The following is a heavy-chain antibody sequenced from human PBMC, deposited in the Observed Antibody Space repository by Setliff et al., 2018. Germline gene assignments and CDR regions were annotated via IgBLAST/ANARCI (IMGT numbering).Heavy chain of an antibody. J-gene: IGHJ5*02. D-gene: IGHD4-17*01. CDR1: SFNLANYA. Sequence: HPGGSLRLSCVASSFNLANYAVTWVRQAPGKGLEWVSSIHVDGITTYYAGSVKGRFTISRDNSRNTLSLQMNSLRAEDTASYYCARDPNGDYVGAFDPWGQGIVVTVSS. V-gene: IGHV3-23*01. CDR3: ARDPNGDYVGAFDP. CDR2: IHVDGITT.